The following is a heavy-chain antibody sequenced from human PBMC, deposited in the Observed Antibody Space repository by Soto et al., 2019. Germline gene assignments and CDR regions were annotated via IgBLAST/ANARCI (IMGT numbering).Heavy chain of an antibody. CDR1: GGSSSSTSYY. Sequence: PSETLSLTCTVSGGSSSSTSYYWGWIRQPPGKGLEWIGSIYSSGNTYYNPSLKSRVTISVDMSKNQFSLKLSSVTAADTSVYYCARQRGRVMDVWGQGTTDTVSS. CDR2: IYSSGNT. J-gene: IGHJ6*02. CDR3: ARQRGRVMDV. V-gene: IGHV4-39*01. D-gene: IGHD3-10*01.